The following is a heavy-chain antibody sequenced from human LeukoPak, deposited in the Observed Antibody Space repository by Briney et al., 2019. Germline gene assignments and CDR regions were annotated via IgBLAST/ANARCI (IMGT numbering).Heavy chain of an antibody. CDR2: IYNIRTT. J-gene: IGHJ3*02. Sequence: PSETLSLTCNVSGGSVTSNNFHWGWIRQPPGEGLEWIGIIYNIRTTSYSPSLKSRVTISVDTSKNQFSLKMTSMTAADTAMYFCARRMIMVRDAFDRWGPGTMVTVSS. CDR3: ARRMIMVRDAFDR. CDR1: GGSVTSNNFH. D-gene: IGHD3-10*01. V-gene: IGHV4-39*07.